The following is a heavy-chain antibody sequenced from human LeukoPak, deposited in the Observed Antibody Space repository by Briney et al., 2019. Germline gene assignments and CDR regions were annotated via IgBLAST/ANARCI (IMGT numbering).Heavy chain of an antibody. CDR3: ARERDGYNADFDY. CDR1: GFTFSSYE. V-gene: IGHV3-48*03. Sequence: GGSLILSCAASGFTFSSYEMNWVRQAPGKGLEWVSYISSSGSTTYNADSVKGRFTISRDNAKNSLYLQMNSLRAEDTAVYYCARERDGYNADFDYWGQGTLVTVSS. CDR2: ISSSGSTT. J-gene: IGHJ4*02. D-gene: IGHD5-24*01.